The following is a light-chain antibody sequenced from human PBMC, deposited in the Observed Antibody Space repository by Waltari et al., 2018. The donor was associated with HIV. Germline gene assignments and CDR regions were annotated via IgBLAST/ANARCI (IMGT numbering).Light chain of an antibody. CDR2: TNN. CDR1: SSNIGTNT. J-gene: IGLJ3*02. CDR3: AAWDDSLNGHWV. V-gene: IGLV1-44*01. Sequence: QSVLPQEPSASGPPGQRVTISSSRRSSNIGTNTVPSYQQLPATAPKPLTYTNNRRPSGVPDRFSGSKSGTSASLAISGLQSEDEAHYYWAAWDDSLNGHWVFGGGTKLTVL.